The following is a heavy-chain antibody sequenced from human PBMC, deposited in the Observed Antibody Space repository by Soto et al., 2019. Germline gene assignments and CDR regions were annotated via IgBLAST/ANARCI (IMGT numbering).Heavy chain of an antibody. V-gene: IGHV3-23*01. CDR1: GFTFSSYA. CDR3: AKDHRYSYSLWVPVDWFDP. CDR2: ISGSGGST. J-gene: IGHJ5*02. D-gene: IGHD5-18*01. Sequence: GGSLRLSCAASGFTFSSYAMSWVRQAPGKGLEWVSAISGSGGSTYYADSVKGRFTISRDNSKNTLYLQMNSLRAEDTAVYYCAKDHRYSYSLWVPVDWFDPWGQGTLVTVSS.